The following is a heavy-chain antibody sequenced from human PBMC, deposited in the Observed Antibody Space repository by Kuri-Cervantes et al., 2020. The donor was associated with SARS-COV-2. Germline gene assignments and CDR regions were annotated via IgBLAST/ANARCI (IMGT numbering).Heavy chain of an antibody. Sequence: GESLKISCVASGFTFSAYTLNWVRQAPGKGLEWVSSITRSSVYISYADSVKGRFTISRDNAKNSLYLQMNSLRAEDTAVYYCAAPRRYSGYDFDYWGQGTLVTVSS. CDR1: GFTFSAYT. CDR3: AAPRRYSGYDFDY. CDR2: ITRSSVYI. V-gene: IGHV3-21*01. J-gene: IGHJ4*02. D-gene: IGHD5-12*01.